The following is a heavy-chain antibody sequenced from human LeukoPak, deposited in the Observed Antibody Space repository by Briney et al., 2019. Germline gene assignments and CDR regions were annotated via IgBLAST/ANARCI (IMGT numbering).Heavy chain of an antibody. CDR2: ISDTGHAI. J-gene: IGHJ4*02. Sequence: GGSLRLSRAVSGFTFSDYSMDWVRQAPGKGPEWVSYISDTGHAIYYADSVKGRFIISRDNARNSLYLQMNSLRDEDTAVYYCARDGYPGGDYWGQGTLVTVSS. CDR1: GFTFSDYS. V-gene: IGHV3-48*02. D-gene: IGHD3-22*01. CDR3: ARDGYPGGDY.